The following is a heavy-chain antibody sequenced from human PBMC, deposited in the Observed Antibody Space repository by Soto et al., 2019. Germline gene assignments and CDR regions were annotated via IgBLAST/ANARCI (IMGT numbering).Heavy chain of an antibody. CDR1: GFTFSSYA. CDR3: AKGGVYYYYYMDV. CDR2: ISGSGGST. V-gene: IGHV3-23*01. D-gene: IGHD2-8*01. Sequence: EVQLLESGGGLVQPGGSLRLSCAASGFTFSSYAMSWVRQAPGKGLEWVSAISGSGGSTYYADSVKGRFTISRDNSKNTLYLQMDSLRAEDTAVYYCAKGGVYYYYYMDVWGKGTTVTVSS. J-gene: IGHJ6*03.